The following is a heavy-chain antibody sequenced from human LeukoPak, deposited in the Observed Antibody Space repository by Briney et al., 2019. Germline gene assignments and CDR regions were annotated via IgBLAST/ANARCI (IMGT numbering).Heavy chain of an antibody. CDR1: GGTFSSYA. CDR3: ATGTVQGIDY. CDR2: IIPIFGIA. J-gene: IGHJ4*02. D-gene: IGHD1-1*01. Sequence: SVKVSCKASGGTFSSYAISWVRQAPGQGLEWMGRIIPIFGIANYAQKFQGRVTITADKSTSTAYMELSSLRSEDTAVYYCATGTVQGIDYWGQGTLSPSPQ. V-gene: IGHV1-69*04.